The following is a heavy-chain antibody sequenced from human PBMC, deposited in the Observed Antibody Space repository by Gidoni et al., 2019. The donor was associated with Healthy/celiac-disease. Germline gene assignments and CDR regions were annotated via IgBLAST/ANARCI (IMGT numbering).Heavy chain of an antibody. V-gene: IGHV3-23*01. Sequence: EVQLLESGGGVVQPGGSLRLSCAASGPTFSSYAIGWVRQAPGKGLEWVSAISGSGDSTYYADSVKGRFTISRDNSKNTLYLQMNSLRAEDTAVYYCAKDATYYFDYWGQGTLVTVSS. J-gene: IGHJ4*02. CDR2: ISGSGDST. CDR3: AKDATYYFDY. CDR1: GPTFSSYA.